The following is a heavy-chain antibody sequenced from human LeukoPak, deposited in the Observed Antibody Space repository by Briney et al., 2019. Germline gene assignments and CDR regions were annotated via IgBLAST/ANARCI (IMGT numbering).Heavy chain of an antibody. D-gene: IGHD5-18*01. Sequence: GGSLRLSCAASGFTFSGYGMHWVRQAPGKGLERVAFIRYDGSNKYYADSVKGRFTISRDNSKNTLYLQMNSLRAEDTAVYYCARTWIQLWLVGHWGQGTLVTVSS. CDR2: IRYDGSNK. CDR3: ARTWIQLWLVGH. V-gene: IGHV3-30*02. CDR1: GFTFSGYG. J-gene: IGHJ4*02.